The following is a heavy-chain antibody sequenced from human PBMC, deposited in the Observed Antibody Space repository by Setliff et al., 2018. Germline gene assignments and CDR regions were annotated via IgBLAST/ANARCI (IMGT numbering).Heavy chain of an antibody. CDR3: ARMSSFLYMDV. D-gene: IGHD6-13*01. V-gene: IGHV4-61*09. CDR1: GDSISSRTYY. CDR2: IYTSWST. Sequence: PSETLSLTCTVSGDSISSRTYYWSWIRQPAGKGLEWIGHIYTSWSTISNPSLKSRVTISLDTSKNQFSLKLSSVTAADTAVYYCARMSSFLYMDVWGKGTTVTVSS. J-gene: IGHJ6*03.